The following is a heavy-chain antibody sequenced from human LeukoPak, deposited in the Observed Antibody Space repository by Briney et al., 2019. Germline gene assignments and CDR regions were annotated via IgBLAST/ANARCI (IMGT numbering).Heavy chain of an antibody. CDR3: ARGLAIFDY. J-gene: IGHJ4*02. D-gene: IGHD6-19*01. V-gene: IGHV4-59*01. CDR2: IYYSGGT. Sequence: ASETLSLTCTVSGGSISSYYWSWIRQPPGKGLEWIGYIYYSGGTNYNPSLKSRVTISVDTSKNQFSLKLSSVTAADTAVYYCARGLAIFDYWGQGTLVTVSS. CDR1: GGSISSYY.